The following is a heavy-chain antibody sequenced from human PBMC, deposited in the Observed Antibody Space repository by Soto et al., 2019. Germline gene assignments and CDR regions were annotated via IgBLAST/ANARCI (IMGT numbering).Heavy chain of an antibody. V-gene: IGHV3-21*01. CDR2: ISSNSAYI. CDR3: TRDASRDSSARGWFDP. Sequence: VGSLRLSCAASGFTFRSFTMNWVRQAPGKGLEWVSTISSNSAYIYYTDALRGRFTISRDNAKNSLHLQMNSLRAEDTAVYYCTRDASRDSSARGWFDPWGPGTLVTVSS. J-gene: IGHJ5*02. D-gene: IGHD6-13*01. CDR1: GFTFRSFT.